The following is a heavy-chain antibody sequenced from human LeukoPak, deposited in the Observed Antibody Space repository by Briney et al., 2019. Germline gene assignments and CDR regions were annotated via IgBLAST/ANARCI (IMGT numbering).Heavy chain of an antibody. Sequence: KPSETLSLTCTVSGGSISSSSYYWGWIRQPPGKGLEWIGSIYYSGSTYYNPSLKSRVTISVDTYKTQFSLKLSSVTAADTAVYYCARTWKPVPFDYWGQGTLVTVSS. CDR1: GGSISSSSYY. J-gene: IGHJ4*02. D-gene: IGHD1-14*01. CDR2: IYYSGST. V-gene: IGHV4-39*01. CDR3: ARTWKPVPFDY.